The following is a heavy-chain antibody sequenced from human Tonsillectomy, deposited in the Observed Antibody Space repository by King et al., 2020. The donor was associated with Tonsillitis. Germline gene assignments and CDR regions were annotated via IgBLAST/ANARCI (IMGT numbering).Heavy chain of an antibody. V-gene: IGHV3-7*03. J-gene: IGHJ3*01. CDR2: IKQDGSEK. CDR1: GITFSSYW. Sequence: VQLVESGGGLVQPGGSLRLSCAASGITFSSYWMSWVRQTPGKGLEWVANIKQDGSEKYYVDSVKGRFTISRDNAKNSLYLHMNSLRAEDMAVYYCATTSGPVGTFDLWGQGTMVTVSS. CDR3: ATTSGPVGTFDL. D-gene: IGHD7-27*01.